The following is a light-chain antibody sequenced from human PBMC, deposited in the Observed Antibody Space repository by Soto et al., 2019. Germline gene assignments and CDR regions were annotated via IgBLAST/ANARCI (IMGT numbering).Light chain of an antibody. J-gene: IGKJ1*01. CDR3: LQHSSFPWT. CDR2: AAS. CDR1: QGINKY. Sequence: DIQMTQSPSAMSASVGDRVTITCRASQGINKYLAWFQQKPGKVPARLIYAASSLQSGVPSRFSGSGSGTDFTLTISSLQPEDFATYYCLQHSSFPWTFGQGTRVVIK. V-gene: IGKV1-17*03.